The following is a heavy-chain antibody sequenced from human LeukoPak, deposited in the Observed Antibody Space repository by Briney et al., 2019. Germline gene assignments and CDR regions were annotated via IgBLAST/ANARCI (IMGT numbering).Heavy chain of an antibody. V-gene: IGHV1-69*13. Sequence: ASVKLSCKAAGATFTSYAISWGRQAPGQGLEWMGGIIPIFGTANYAQKFQGRVTITADESTSTAYMELSSLRSEDTAVYYWASTSGSYRYYFDYWGQGTLVTVSS. CDR3: ASTSGSYRYYFDY. CDR2: IIPIFGTA. CDR1: GATFTSYA. J-gene: IGHJ4*02. D-gene: IGHD1-26*01.